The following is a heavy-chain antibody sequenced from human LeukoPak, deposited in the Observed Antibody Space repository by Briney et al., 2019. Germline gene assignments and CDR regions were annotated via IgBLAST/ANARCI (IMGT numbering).Heavy chain of an antibody. Sequence: GGSLRLSCTASGFTFGDYAMTWVRQAPGKGLEWVASISGNGDSIQYAASVQGRFAISRDNSKNTLYLQMNSLRAEDTAVYFCAKDPNGDFIGTFDIWGQGTMVTVSS. CDR2: ISGNGDSI. D-gene: IGHD4-17*01. CDR1: GFTFGDYA. J-gene: IGHJ3*02. CDR3: AKDPNGDFIGTFDI. V-gene: IGHV3-23*01.